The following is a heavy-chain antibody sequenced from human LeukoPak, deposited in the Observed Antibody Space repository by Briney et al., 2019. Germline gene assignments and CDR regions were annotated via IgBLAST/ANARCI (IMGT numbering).Heavy chain of an antibody. Sequence: SETLSLTCTVSGGSISSYYWSWIRQPPGKGLEWIGYIYYSGSTNYNPSLKSRVTISVDTSKNQFSLKLSSVTAADTAVYYCERDGGDYYDSPDAFDIWGQGKMVTVSS. D-gene: IGHD3-22*01. V-gene: IGHV4-59*01. CDR2: IYYSGST. CDR1: GGSISSYY. CDR3: ERDGGDYYDSPDAFDI. J-gene: IGHJ3*02.